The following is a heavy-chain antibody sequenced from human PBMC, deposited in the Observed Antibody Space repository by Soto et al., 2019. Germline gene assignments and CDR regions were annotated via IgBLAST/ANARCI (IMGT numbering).Heavy chain of an antibody. CDR3: ARVYCSGGGCYHLDY. J-gene: IGHJ4*02. CDR1: GFTFSSYS. V-gene: IGHV3-74*01. D-gene: IGHD2-15*01. CDR2: INSDESST. Sequence: GSLRLSCAASGFTFSSYSMNWVRQAPGKGLVWVSRINSDESSTSYADSVKGQFTISRDNAKNTLNLKMNSLRAEDTAVYYCARVYCSGGGCYHLDYWGQGT.